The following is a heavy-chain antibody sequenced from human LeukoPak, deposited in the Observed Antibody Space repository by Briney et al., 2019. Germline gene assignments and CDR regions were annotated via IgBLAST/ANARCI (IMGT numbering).Heavy chain of an antibody. V-gene: IGHV3-23*01. D-gene: IGHD6-13*01. CDR1: GFTFDDYA. CDR3: AKGLGSLYSSSFDY. Sequence: GGSLRLSCAASGFTFDDYAMSWVRQAPGKGLEWVSAISGSGGSTYYADSVKGRFTISRDNSKNTLYLQMNSLRAEDTAVYYCAKGLGSLYSSSFDYWGQGTLVTVSS. J-gene: IGHJ4*02. CDR2: ISGSGGST.